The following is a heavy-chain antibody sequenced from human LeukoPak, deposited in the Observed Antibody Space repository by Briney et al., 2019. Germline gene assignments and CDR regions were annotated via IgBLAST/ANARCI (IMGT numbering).Heavy chain of an antibody. J-gene: IGHJ4*02. V-gene: IGHV1-18*01. CDR1: GYTFTSYG. CDR3: ARVSHDYVWGSYRYRFDY. CDR2: ISAYNGNT. Sequence: ASVKVSCKASGYTFTSYGISWMRQAPGQGLEWMGWISAYNGNTNYAQKLQGRVTMTTDTSTSTAYMELRSLRSDDTAVYYCARVSHDYVWGSYRYRFDYWGQGTLVTVSS. D-gene: IGHD3-16*02.